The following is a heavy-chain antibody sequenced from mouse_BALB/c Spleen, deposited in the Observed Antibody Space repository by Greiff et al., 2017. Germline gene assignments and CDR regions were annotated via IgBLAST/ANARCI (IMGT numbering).Heavy chain of an antibody. J-gene: IGHJ1*01. CDR3: ARDPLYYGSSYGGYFDV. CDR2: IWAGGST. Sequence: VKLVESGPGLVAPSQSLSITCTVSGFSLTSYGVHWVRQPPGKGLEWLGVIWAGGSTNYNSALMSRLSISKDNSKSQVFLKMNSLQTDDTAMYYCARDPLYYGSSYGGYFDVWGAGTTVTVSS. D-gene: IGHD1-1*01. CDR1: GFSLTSYG. V-gene: IGHV2-9*02.